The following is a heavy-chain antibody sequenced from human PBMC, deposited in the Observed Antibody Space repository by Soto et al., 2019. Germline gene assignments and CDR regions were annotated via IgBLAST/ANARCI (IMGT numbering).Heavy chain of an antibody. V-gene: IGHV4-31*03. CDR2: IYYSGST. D-gene: IGHD2-2*01. CDR1: GGSISSGGYY. CDR3: VRVTRGTIKFYYYFGGMDV. Sequence: SETLSLTCTVSGGSISSGGYYWSWIRQHPGRGLEWIGYIYYSGSTYYNPSLKSRVTISVDTSKNQFSLKLSSVTAADTAVYYCVRVTRGTIKFYYYFGGMDVWGQGTTVTVSS. J-gene: IGHJ6*02.